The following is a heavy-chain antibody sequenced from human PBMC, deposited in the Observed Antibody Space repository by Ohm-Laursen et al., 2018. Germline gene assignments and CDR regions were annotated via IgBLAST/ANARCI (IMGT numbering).Heavy chain of an antibody. V-gene: IGHV3-23*01. CDR1: GFTFSSYA. CDR3: AKDLAWGYQLVYGDYYYGMDV. CDR2: ISGTRMTRT. J-gene: IGHJ6*02. D-gene: IGHD2-2*02. Sequence: GSLRLSCAASGFTFSSYAMSWVRQAPGKGLEWVSAISGTRMTRTYYAESVKGRFTISRDNSKTTLYLQMNSLRVEDTAVYYCAKDLAWGYQLVYGDYYYGMDVWGQGTTVTVSS.